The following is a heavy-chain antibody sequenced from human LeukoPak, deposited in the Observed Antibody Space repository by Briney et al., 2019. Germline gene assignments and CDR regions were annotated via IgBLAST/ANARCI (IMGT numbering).Heavy chain of an antibody. CDR2: IYYSGST. Sequence: PSETLSLTCTVSGGSISSYYWSWIRQPPGKGLEWIGYIYYSGSTNYNPSLKSRVTISVDTSKNQFSLKLSSVTAADTAVYYCARGNDFWSGYLNYWGQGTLVTVSS. CDR3: ARGNDFWSGYLNY. V-gene: IGHV4-59*08. D-gene: IGHD3-3*01. J-gene: IGHJ4*02. CDR1: GGSISSYY.